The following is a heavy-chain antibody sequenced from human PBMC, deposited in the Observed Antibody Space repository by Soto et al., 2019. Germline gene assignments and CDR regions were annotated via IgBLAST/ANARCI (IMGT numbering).Heavy chain of an antibody. J-gene: IGHJ4*02. D-gene: IGHD3-9*01. CDR2: IYYSGST. Sequence: LSLTCTVSGGSISSYYWSWIRQPPGKGLEWIGYIYYSGSTNYNPSLKSRVTISVDTSKNQFSLKLSSVTAADTAVYYCARVAPHYDILTGYLGLRYYFDYWGQVSLVTVSS. CDR3: ARVAPHYDILTGYLGLRYYFDY. V-gene: IGHV4-59*01. CDR1: GGSISSYY.